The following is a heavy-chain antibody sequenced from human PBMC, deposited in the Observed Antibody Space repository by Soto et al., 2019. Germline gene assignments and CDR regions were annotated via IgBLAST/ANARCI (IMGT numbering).Heavy chain of an antibody. V-gene: IGHV4-31*03. Sequence: QVQLQESGPGLVKPSQTLSLTCTVSGGSISSGGYYWSWIRQHPGKGLEWIGYIYYSGSTYYNPSLKSRVTISVDTSKNQFSLKQSSVTAADTAVYYCARASRFGEFGLPAYMDVWGQGTTVTVSS. D-gene: IGHD3-10*01. CDR2: IYYSGST. J-gene: IGHJ6*02. CDR1: GGSISSGGYY. CDR3: ARASRFGEFGLPAYMDV.